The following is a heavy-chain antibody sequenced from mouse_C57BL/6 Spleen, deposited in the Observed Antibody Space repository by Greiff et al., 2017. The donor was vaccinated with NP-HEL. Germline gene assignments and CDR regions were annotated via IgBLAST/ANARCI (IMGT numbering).Heavy chain of an antibody. D-gene: IGHD2-13*01. CDR2: IYPGDGDT. CDR1: GYAFSSYW. Sequence: VKLVESGAELVKPGASVKISCKASGYAFSSYWMNWVKQRPGKGLEWIGQIYPGDGDTNYNGKFKGKATLTADKSSSTAYMQLSSLTSEDSAVYFCARSTTGAYWGQGTLVTVSA. CDR3: ARSTTGAY. J-gene: IGHJ3*01. V-gene: IGHV1-80*01.